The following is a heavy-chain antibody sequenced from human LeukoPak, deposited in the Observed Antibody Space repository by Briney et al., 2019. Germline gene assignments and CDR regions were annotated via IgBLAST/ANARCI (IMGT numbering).Heavy chain of an antibody. Sequence: SETLSLTCAVSGESHSRFYWSWIRQSPGRGLEWIGEINHSGSPNYNPSLKSRVTISLDTSKNQFSLRVPSVTAADTAFYFCASSLTGYSSSWFLAYWGPGTLVTVSS. CDR2: INHSGSP. CDR1: GESHSRFY. CDR3: ASSLTGYSSSWFLAY. V-gene: IGHV4-34*01. J-gene: IGHJ4*02. D-gene: IGHD6-13*01.